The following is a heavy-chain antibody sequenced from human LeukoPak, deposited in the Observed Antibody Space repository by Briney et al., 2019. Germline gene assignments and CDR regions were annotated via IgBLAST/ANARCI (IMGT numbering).Heavy chain of an antibody. Sequence: ASVKVSCKASGYTFTSYDINWVQQATGQGLEWMGWMNPNSGNTGYAQKFQGRVTMTRNTSISTAYMELSSLRSEDTAVYYCARVGIAVPGTIYWGQGTLVTVSS. CDR3: ARVGIAVPGTIY. D-gene: IGHD6-19*01. CDR1: GYTFTSYD. V-gene: IGHV1-8*01. CDR2: MNPNSGNT. J-gene: IGHJ4*02.